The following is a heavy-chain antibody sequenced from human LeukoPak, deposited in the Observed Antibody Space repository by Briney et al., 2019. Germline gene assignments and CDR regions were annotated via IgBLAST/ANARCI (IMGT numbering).Heavy chain of an antibody. D-gene: IGHD6-13*01. CDR3: ARRRYSSTWYRDY. J-gene: IGHJ4*02. CDR2: IYYSGGS. Sequence: SETLSLTCTVSGGSISSSSYYWGWIRQSSGKGLEWIGHIYYSGGSYSNPSLKRRVTISVDTSKNQFSLKLSSVTAADTAVYYCARRRYSSTWYRDYWGQGTLVTVSS. V-gene: IGHV4-39*01. CDR1: GGSISSSSYY.